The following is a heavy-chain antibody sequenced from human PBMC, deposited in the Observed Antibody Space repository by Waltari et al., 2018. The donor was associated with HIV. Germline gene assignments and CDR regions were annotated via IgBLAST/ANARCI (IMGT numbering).Heavy chain of an antibody. CDR2: ISSSGPVK. Sequence: EVQLVESGGGLVQPGGSLRLSCAASGFTFSNDEMNWVRQAPGKGLEWVAYISSSGPVKFYADSVKGRFTISRDNAKNSLYLQMNSLRAEDTAVYYCARRTGSIGPLDYHYYYMDVWGKGTTVTVSS. D-gene: IGHD1-1*01. V-gene: IGHV3-48*03. J-gene: IGHJ6*03. CDR1: GFTFSNDE. CDR3: ARRTGSIGPLDYHYYYMDV.